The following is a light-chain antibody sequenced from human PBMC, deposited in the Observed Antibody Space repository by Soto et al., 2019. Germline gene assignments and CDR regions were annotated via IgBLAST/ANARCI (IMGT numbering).Light chain of an antibody. Sequence: IQMTQSPSSLSASVGDRVTITWRASQRITTYLNWYQQKPGNAPKLLITTSGTLQRGVPSRFSGSGSGTDFTLTITSLQREDFATYFCQQTYSTPYTFGQGTKLEIK. J-gene: IGKJ2*01. CDR1: QRITTY. CDR3: QQTYSTPYT. V-gene: IGKV1-39*01. CDR2: TSG.